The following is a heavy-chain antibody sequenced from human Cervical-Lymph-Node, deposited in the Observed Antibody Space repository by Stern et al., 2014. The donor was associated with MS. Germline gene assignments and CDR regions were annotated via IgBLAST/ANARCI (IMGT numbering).Heavy chain of an antibody. V-gene: IGHV1-3*01. CDR3: ASSEAVAGLDFDY. CDR2: INAGNGNT. Sequence: QVQLVQSGAEVKKPGASVKVSCKASGYTFTSYAMHWVRQAPGQRLEWMGWINAGNGNTKYSQKFQGRVTITRDTSASTAYMELSSLRSEDTAVYYCASSEAVAGLDFDYWGQGTLVTVSS. D-gene: IGHD6-19*01. CDR1: GYTFTSYA. J-gene: IGHJ4*02.